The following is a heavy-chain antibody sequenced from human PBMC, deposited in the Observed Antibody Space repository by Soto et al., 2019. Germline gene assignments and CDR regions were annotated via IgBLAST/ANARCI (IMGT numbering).Heavy chain of an antibody. CDR3: ARVGGTIWYAFDI. CDR2: INPNSGGT. Sequence: ASVKVSCKASGYTFTGYYMHWVRQAPGQGLEWMGWINPNSGGTNYAQKFQGWVTMTRDTSISTAYMELSRLRSDDTAVYYCARVGGTIWYAFDIWGQGTMVTVSS. V-gene: IGHV1-2*04. J-gene: IGHJ3*02. D-gene: IGHD3-9*01. CDR1: GYTFTGYY.